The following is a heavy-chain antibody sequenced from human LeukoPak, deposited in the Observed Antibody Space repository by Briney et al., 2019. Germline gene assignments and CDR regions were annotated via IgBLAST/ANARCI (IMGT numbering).Heavy chain of an antibody. CDR2: ISAYNGNT. D-gene: IGHD2-2*03. J-gene: IGHJ5*02. Sequence: ASAKVSCKASGYTFTSYGISWVRQAPGQGLEWMGWISAYNGNTNYAQKLQGRVTMTTDTSTSTAYMELRSLRSDDTAVYYCARDLDIVVVPAAMYWFDPWGQGTLVTVSS. V-gene: IGHV1-18*01. CDR3: ARDLDIVVVPAAMYWFDP. CDR1: GYTFTSYG.